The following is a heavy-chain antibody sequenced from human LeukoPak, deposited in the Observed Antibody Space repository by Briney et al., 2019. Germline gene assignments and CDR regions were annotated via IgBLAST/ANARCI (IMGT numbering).Heavy chain of an antibody. Sequence: GGSLRLSCAASGFTFSSYSMNWVRQAPGKGLEWVSSISSSSSYIYYADSVKGRFTISRDNAKNSLYLQMNSLRAEDTAVYYCARFSGYCSSTSYTPGDWGQGTLVTVSS. J-gene: IGHJ4*02. CDR3: ARFSGYCSSTSYTPGD. D-gene: IGHD2-2*01. V-gene: IGHV3-21*01. CDR2: ISSSSSYI. CDR1: GFTFSSYS.